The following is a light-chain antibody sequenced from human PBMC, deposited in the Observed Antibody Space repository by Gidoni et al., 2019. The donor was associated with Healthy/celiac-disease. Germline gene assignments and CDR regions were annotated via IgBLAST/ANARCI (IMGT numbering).Light chain of an antibody. CDR3: QQLNSYPRGFT. CDR2: AAS. V-gene: IGKV1-9*01. CDR1: QGISSY. Sequence: DIQLTQPPSFLSASVGDRVTITCRSSQGISSYLAWYQQKPGKAPKLLIYAASTLQSGVPSRFSGSGSGTEFTLTISSLQPEDFATYYCQQLNSYPRGFTFGPGTKVDIK. J-gene: IGKJ3*01.